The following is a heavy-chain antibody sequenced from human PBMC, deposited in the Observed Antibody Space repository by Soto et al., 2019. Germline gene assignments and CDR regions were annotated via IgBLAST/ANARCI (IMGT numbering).Heavy chain of an antibody. CDR2: ISRSSTGI. CDR3: ARAVTWGLDV. J-gene: IGHJ6*01. D-gene: IGHD3-10*01. V-gene: IGHV3-48*02. Sequence: EVQLVESGGGLVQPGGSLRLSCAASGFTFSLYSMSWVRQSPGKGLEWVSYISRSSTGIHYADSVKGRFTISRDDVTNSMHLQMNSLRDGDTAVYYCARAVTWGLDVWGQGTTVSISS. CDR1: GFTFSLYS.